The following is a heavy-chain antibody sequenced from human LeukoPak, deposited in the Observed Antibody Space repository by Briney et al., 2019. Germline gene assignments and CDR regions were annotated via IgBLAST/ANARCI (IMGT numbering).Heavy chain of an antibody. D-gene: IGHD3-10*01. Sequence: GGSLRLSCAASGFTFSSYAMHWVRQAPGKGLEYVSAISSNGGNTYYGKSVKGRFTISRDNSKNTLYLQMGSLRAEDTAVYYCARDDNYYGSGAFDYWGQGTLVTVSS. CDR2: ISSNGGNT. CDR1: GFTFSSYA. CDR3: ARDDNYYGSGAFDY. J-gene: IGHJ4*02. V-gene: IGHV3-64*01.